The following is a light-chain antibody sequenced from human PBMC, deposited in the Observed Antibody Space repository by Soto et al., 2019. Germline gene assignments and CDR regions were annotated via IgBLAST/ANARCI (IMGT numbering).Light chain of an antibody. V-gene: IGKV1-5*03. Sequence: DIQMTQSPSTLSASVGDRVTITCRASQSIGSWLAWYQQKPGKAPKLLIYKASSLQSGVPSGFSGSASGTEFTLTISSLQPDDFATYYCQQYKSYSALTFGGGTKVEIK. CDR2: KAS. J-gene: IGKJ4*01. CDR1: QSIGSW. CDR3: QQYKSYSALT.